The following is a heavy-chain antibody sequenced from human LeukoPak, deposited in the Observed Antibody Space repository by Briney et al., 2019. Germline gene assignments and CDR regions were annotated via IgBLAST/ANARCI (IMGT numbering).Heavy chain of an antibody. Sequence: PSETLSLTCAVSGGSISSSNWWSWVRQPPGKGLEWIGEIYHSGSTSYNPSLKSRVTISVDKSKNQFSLRLSSVTAADTAVYYCARPNSDYGFHAFDIWGQGTMVTVSS. J-gene: IGHJ3*02. V-gene: IGHV4-4*02. CDR3: ARPNSDYGFHAFDI. CDR2: IYHSGST. D-gene: IGHD4-17*01. CDR1: GGSISSSNW.